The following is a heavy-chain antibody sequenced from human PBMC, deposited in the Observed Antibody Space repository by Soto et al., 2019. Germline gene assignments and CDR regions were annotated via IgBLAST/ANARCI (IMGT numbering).Heavy chain of an antibody. CDR2: IYHGGST. V-gene: IGHV4-38-2*01. D-gene: IGHD3-22*01. CDR3: ARVGPGVPYYFDSSPYTIKIGSDP. Sequence: SETLSLTCAVSGYSISSGYYWGWLRQPPGKGLEWIGSIYHGGSTYYNPSLNSRVTLSIDMTNNPASLILSSVTAADTAVYYCARVGPGVPYYFDSSPYTIKIGSDPWGQGTLVTVSS. CDR1: GYSISSGYY. J-gene: IGHJ5*02.